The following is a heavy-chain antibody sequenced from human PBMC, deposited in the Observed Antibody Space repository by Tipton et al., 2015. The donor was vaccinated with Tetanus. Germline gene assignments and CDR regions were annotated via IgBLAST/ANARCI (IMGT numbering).Heavy chain of an antibody. V-gene: IGHV3-30*18. Sequence: KLSCAASGFRFSYSGMTKKSEEKGKSKKWGDVIPFDGRNERYADSVKGRFIISRDNSKNTLYLQMNSLRPEDTAVYYCAKEFQRARIRFFDSWGQGSQVTASS. CDR3: AKEFQRARIRFFDS. D-gene: IGHD2-15*01. J-gene: IGHJ4*02. CDR1: GFRFSYSG. CDR2: IPFDGRNE.